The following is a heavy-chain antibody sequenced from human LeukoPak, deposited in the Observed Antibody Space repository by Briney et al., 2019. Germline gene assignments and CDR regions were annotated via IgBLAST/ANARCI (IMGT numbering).Heavy chain of an antibody. CDR2: IIPILGIA. J-gene: IGHJ4*02. CDR1: GGTFSSYA. Sequence: SVKVSCKASGGTFSSYAISWVRQAPGQGLEWMGRIIPILGIANYAQKFQGRVTITAGKSTSTAYMELSSLRSEDTAVYYCARAYSYGSHYFDYWGQGTLVTVSS. CDR3: ARAYSYGSHYFDY. V-gene: IGHV1-69*04. D-gene: IGHD5-18*01.